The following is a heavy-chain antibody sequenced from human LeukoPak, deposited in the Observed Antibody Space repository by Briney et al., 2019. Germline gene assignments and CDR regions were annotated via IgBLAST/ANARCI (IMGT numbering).Heavy chain of an antibody. J-gene: IGHJ6*03. Sequence: PGASVKVSCKASGYTFTSYDINWVPQATRQGLEWMGWMNPNSGNTGYAQKFQGRVTMTTDTSTSTAYMELRSLRSVDTAVYYCSRVRWFSDTIANYYYYYMDFWGKGTTVTVSS. V-gene: IGHV1-8*01. CDR2: MNPNSGNT. CDR1: GYTFTSYD. CDR3: SRVRWFSDTIANYYYYYMDF. D-gene: IGHD2-15*01.